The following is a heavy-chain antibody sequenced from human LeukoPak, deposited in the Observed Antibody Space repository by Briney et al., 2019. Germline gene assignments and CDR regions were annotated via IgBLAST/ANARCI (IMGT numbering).Heavy chain of an antibody. J-gene: IGHJ5*02. V-gene: IGHV4-59*01. D-gene: IGHD3-22*01. CDR1: GGSISGYY. CDR3: AREKVGSRYYYPLHP. CDR2: IYDGGST. Sequence: PSETLSLTCTVSGGSISGYYWSWIRQPPGKGLEWIGYIYDGGSTNYNPSLKSRVTISVDTSKNQFSLKLSSVTAADTAVYYCAREKVGSRYYYPLHPWGQPTLVSVSS.